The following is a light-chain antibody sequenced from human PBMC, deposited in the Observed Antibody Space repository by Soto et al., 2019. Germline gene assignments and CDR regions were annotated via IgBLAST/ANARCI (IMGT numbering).Light chain of an antibody. Sequence: DIQMTQSPSSLSASVGDRVTITCRAIQGISNYLAWYQQKPGKVPKLLIYAASTLQSGVPSRFSGSGSGTDFTLTISNLQPEDVATYYCQKYNSAPRTCGQGTKVEIK. CDR1: QGISNY. CDR3: QKYNSAPRT. J-gene: IGKJ1*01. V-gene: IGKV1-27*01. CDR2: AAS.